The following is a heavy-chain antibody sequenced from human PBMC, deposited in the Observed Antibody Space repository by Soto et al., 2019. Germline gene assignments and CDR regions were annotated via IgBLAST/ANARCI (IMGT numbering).Heavy chain of an antibody. CDR2: VSLTGDRT. J-gene: IGHJ4*02. V-gene: IGHV3-23*01. CDR1: RFSFSSYE. CDR3: ARGGGYCTPTSCAIDS. Sequence: EVQLLESVGGLVQPGGSLRLSCVASRFSFSSYEMSWVRQAAGQGLEWVSRVSLTGDRTNYAGSLKGRFTVSRDNFKNTLYLEMDSLRPEDTAIYYCARGGGYCTPTSCAIDSWGRGTPVTVSS. D-gene: IGHD2-8*01.